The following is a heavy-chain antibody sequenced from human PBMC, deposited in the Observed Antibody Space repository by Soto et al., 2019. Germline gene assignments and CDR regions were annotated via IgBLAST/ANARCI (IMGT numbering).Heavy chain of an antibody. J-gene: IGHJ5*02. V-gene: IGHV3-23*01. D-gene: IGHD1-1*01. Sequence: AQLLESGGGLVQPGGSLRLSCAASGFTFSSYAMSWVRQAPGKGLEWVSAISAGGGNTYYRDSVKGRFTISRDNSKNTLYLQMNSLRAEDTAVYFCAQTTPSIHWFDPWGQGTLVTVSS. CDR3: AQTTPSIHWFDP. CDR1: GFTFSSYA. CDR2: ISAGGGNT.